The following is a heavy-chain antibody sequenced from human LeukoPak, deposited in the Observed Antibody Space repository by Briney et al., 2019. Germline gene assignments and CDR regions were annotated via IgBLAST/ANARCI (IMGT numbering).Heavy chain of an antibody. CDR1: GGSIGTYY. Sequence: SETLSLTCTVSGGSIGTYYWSWIRQSPGRGLEWIGNIYRSGNTNYNPSLKSRVTISVDTSKNQVSLKLTSVTTADTAVYYCARDGPQWVAAFDYWGQGTLVTVSS. V-gene: IGHV4-59*01. CDR2: IYRSGNT. J-gene: IGHJ4*02. CDR3: ARDGPQWVAAFDY. D-gene: IGHD6-19*01.